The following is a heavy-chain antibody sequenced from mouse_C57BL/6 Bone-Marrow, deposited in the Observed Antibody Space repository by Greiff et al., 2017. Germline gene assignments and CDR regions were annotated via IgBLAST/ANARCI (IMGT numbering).Heavy chain of an antibody. V-gene: IGHV1-50*01. CDR2: IDPSDSYT. CDR3: ARDYDYDGYWYFDV. CDR1: GYTFTSYW. D-gene: IGHD2-4*01. J-gene: IGHJ1*03. Sequence: QQSCKASGYTFTSYWMQWVKQRPGQGLEWIGEIDPSDSYTNYNQKFKGKATLTVDTSSSTAYMQLSSLTSEDSAVYYCARDYDYDGYWYFDVWGTGTTVTVSS.